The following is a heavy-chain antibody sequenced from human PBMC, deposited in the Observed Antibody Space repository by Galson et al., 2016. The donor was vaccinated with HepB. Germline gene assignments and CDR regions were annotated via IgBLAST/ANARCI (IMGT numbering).Heavy chain of an antibody. CDR2: IIPIFGTA. V-gene: IGHV1-69*13. CDR3: ARGTVTPFHYYYYYMDV. CDR1: GGTFSSYV. Sequence: SVKVSCKASGGTFSSYVISWVRQAPGQGLEWMGGIIPIFGTANYAQKFQGRVTITADESTSTAYMELSSLRPEDTAVYYCARGTVTPFHYYYYYMDVWGKGTTVTVSS. J-gene: IGHJ6*03. D-gene: IGHD4-17*01.